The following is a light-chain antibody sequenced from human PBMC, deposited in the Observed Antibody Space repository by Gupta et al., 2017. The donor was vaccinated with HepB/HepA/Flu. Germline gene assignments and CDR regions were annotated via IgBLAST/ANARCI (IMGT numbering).Light chain of an antibody. V-gene: IGKV3-20*01. J-gene: IGKJ4*01. Sequence: EIVLTQSPGTLSLSPGERATLSCRASQTVGSRYLAWYQQKPGQAPRLLIDAASSRAIGIPDRFSGSGSATDFTLTISRLEPEDFAVYYCQQHGSSPITFGGGTKVEIK. CDR2: AAS. CDR3: QQHGSSPIT. CDR1: QTVGSRY.